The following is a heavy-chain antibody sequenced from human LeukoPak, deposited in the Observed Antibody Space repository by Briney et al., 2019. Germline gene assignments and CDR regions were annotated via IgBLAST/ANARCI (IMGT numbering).Heavy chain of an antibody. D-gene: IGHD3-3*02. V-gene: IGHV1-24*01. CDR3: ARDYPRSFSSDY. Sequence: ASVKVSCKVSGYTLTELSMHWVRQAPGKGLEWMGGFDPEDGETIYAQKFQGRVTMTEDTSTDTAYMELSGLRSEDTAVYYCARDYPRSFSSDYWGQGILVTVSS. J-gene: IGHJ4*02. CDR2: FDPEDGET. CDR1: GYTLTELS.